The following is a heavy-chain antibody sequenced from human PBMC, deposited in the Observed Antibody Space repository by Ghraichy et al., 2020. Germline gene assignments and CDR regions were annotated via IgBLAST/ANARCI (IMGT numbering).Heavy chain of an antibody. V-gene: IGHV1-46*03. Sequence: ASVKVSCKASGYTLSAYYVHWVRQAPGQGLEWMGINNPGGGGTKYAQKFRGRVTMTRDTSTSTVYMELSSLRSEDTAVYFCARDYDGSGYYSSYLDFWGQGTLVTVSS. CDR2: NNPGGGGT. CDR3: ARDYDGSGYYSSYLDF. CDR1: GYTLSAYY. J-gene: IGHJ4*02. D-gene: IGHD3-22*01.